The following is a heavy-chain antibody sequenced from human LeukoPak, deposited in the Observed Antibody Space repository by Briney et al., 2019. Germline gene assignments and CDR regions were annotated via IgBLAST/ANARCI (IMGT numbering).Heavy chain of an antibody. V-gene: IGHV4-59*01. CDR1: GGSLRPYY. CDR2: IYYSGTT. J-gene: IGHJ4*02. Sequence: PSETLSLTCTVSGGSLRPYYWSWIRQPPGKGLEWIGYIYYSGTTNYNPSLKSRVTISVDTSKNQFSLKLSSVTAADTAVYYCARDYDYWGQGTLVTVSS. CDR3: ARDYDY.